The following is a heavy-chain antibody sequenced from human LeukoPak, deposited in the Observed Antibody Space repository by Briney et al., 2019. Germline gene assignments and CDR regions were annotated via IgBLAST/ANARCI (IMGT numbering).Heavy chain of an antibody. V-gene: IGHV3-7*01. CDR3: ARGKYDSSGYPLLGFDY. Sequence: GGSLRLSCAASGFIFSSYWMSWVRQAPGKGLEWVANIKQDGSEKKYVDSVKGRFTISRDNAKKSLYLQMNSLRAEDTAVYYCARGKYDSSGYPLLGFDYWGQGTLVTVSS. CDR2: IKQDGSEK. CDR1: GFIFSSYW. J-gene: IGHJ4*02. D-gene: IGHD3-22*01.